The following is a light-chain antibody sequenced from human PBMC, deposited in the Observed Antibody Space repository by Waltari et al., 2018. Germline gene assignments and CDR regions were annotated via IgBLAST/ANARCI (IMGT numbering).Light chain of an antibody. Sequence: VLTQSPGTLSLSPGETATLSCMAGQSLTKKYLVWYQQKPGQAPRLLIYGAYSRAAGIPDRFSGSGSGTDFTLTISRLEPEDSAVYYCQQYGSSIMYTFGQGTKLEIK. J-gene: IGKJ2*01. V-gene: IGKV3-20*01. CDR2: GAY. CDR3: QQYGSSIMYT. CDR1: QSLTKKY.